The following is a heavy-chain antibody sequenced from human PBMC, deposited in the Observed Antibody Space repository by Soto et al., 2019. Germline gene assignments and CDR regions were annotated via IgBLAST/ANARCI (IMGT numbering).Heavy chain of an antibody. CDR3: ARDLVGQSESGSGKQNYYYYYMDV. Sequence: SSETLSLTCTVSGGSISSGGYYWSWIRQHPGKGLEWIGYIYYSGSTYYNPSLKSRVTISVDTSKNQFSLKLSSVTAADTAVYYCARDLVGQSESGSGKQNYYYYYMDVWGKGTTVTVSS. J-gene: IGHJ6*03. D-gene: IGHD3-10*01. V-gene: IGHV4-31*03. CDR2: IYYSGST. CDR1: GGSISSGGYY.